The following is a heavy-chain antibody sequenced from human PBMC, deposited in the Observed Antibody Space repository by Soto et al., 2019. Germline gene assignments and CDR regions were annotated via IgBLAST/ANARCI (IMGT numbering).Heavy chain of an antibody. CDR1: GGSITAYY. Sequence: PSETLSLTCSVSGGSITAYYWSWIRQSPGKGLEWIGYIYFTGITTYSPSLESRVTISLDAPKNQFSLRLRSVTAADTAVYYCAKAKDYGGYFDYWGQGTLVTVSS. J-gene: IGHJ4*02. CDR3: AKAKDYGGYFDY. CDR2: IYFTGIT. D-gene: IGHD4-17*01. V-gene: IGHV4-59*12.